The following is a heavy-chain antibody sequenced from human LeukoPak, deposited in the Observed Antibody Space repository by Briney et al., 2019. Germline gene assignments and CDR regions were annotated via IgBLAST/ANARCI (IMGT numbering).Heavy chain of an antibody. CDR3: ARSYPGYYFDY. Sequence: SETLSLTCTVSGGSTSSYYWSWIRQPPGKGLEWIGYIYYSGSTSYNPSLKSRVTMSVDTSKNQFSLKLSSVTAADTAVYYCARSYPGYYFDYWGQGTLVTVSS. CDR2: IYYSGST. CDR1: GGSTSSYY. D-gene: IGHD3-16*02. V-gene: IGHV4-59*01. J-gene: IGHJ4*02.